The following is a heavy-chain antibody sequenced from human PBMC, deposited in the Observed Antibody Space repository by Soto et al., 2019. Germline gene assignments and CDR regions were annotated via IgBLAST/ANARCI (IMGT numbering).Heavy chain of an antibody. J-gene: IGHJ6*04. CDR1: GFTFSSYS. V-gene: IGHV3-48*01. CDR3: ARDSVFTFGNLFDV. Sequence: PGGSLRLSCAASGFTFSSYSMNWVRQAPGKGLEWVSYISSSSSTIYYADSVKGRFTISRDNAKNSLYLQMNSLRAEDTAVYYCARDSVFTFGNLFDVWGKGTTVTVSS. D-gene: IGHD3-16*01. CDR2: ISSSSSTI.